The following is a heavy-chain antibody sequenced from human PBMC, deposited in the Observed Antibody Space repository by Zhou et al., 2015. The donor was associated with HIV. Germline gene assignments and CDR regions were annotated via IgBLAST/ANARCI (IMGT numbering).Heavy chain of an antibody. CDR2: IIPIFGTV. CDR3: ASWYYGSGSRSFDY. CDR1: GGTFSSYG. D-gene: IGHD3-10*01. J-gene: IGHJ4*02. V-gene: IGHV1-69*06. Sequence: LVQSGTEVRKPGSSVKVSCKASGGTFSSYGISWVRQAPGQGLEWMGGIIPIFGTVKYAQKFQGRVTITADKSTSTAYMELSSLRSEDTAVYYCASWYYGSGSRSFDYWGQGTLVTVSS.